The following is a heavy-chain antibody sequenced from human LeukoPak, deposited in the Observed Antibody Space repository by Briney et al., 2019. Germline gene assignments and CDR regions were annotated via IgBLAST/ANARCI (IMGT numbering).Heavy chain of an antibody. V-gene: IGHV1-18*01. D-gene: IGHD4-17*01. CDR2: ISAYNGNT. CDR1: GYTLTSYG. J-gene: IGHJ6*02. CDR3: ARDRRVLTTVTPPYYYYGMDV. Sequence: ASVKVSCKASGYTLTSYGISWVRQAPGQGLEWMGWISAYNGNTNYAQKLQGRVTMTTDTSTSTAYMELRSLRSDDTAVYYCARDRRVLTTVTPPYYYYGMDVWGQGTTVTVSS.